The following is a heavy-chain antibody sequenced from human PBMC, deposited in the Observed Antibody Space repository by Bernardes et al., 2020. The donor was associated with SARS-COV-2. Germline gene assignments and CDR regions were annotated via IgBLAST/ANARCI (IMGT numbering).Heavy chain of an antibody. D-gene: IGHD6-6*01. CDR1: GDTFTSYG. CDR3: AREPIAARPGFWFDP. Sequence: SVQVSCKASGDTFTSYGFSWVRQAPGQGLEWMGRMIPRFGSTSYAQTFQGRVTITADESSSTAYMELGSLKSQDTALYYCAREPIAARPGFWFDPWGQGALVTV. V-gene: IGHV1-69*01. J-gene: IGHJ5*02. CDR2: MIPRFGST.